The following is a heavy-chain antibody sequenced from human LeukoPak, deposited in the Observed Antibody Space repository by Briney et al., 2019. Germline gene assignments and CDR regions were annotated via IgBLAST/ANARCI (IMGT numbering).Heavy chain of an antibody. CDR3: TSGARGDYFDY. Sequence: GGSVSLFCAPSGFTFSIYGMRWARLAPGEGRGWEVFIWLDVSNNNYADSVKGRFTTSRDNYKNTLYLQMNSMRAEDTAVYYCTSGARGDYFDYWGQGTLVTVSS. D-gene: IGHD7-27*01. CDR1: GFTFSIYG. J-gene: IGHJ4*02. V-gene: IGHV3-30*02. CDR2: IWLDVSNN.